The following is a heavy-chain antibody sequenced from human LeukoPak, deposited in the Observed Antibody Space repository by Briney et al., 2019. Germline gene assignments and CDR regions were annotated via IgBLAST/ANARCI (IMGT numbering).Heavy chain of an antibody. D-gene: IGHD1-14*01. CDR2: IYSGGST. CDR3: ARGGPEDAFDI. J-gene: IGHJ3*02. Sequence: AGGSLRLSCLASGFTVSSDYMSWVRQAPGKGLEWVSVIYSGGSTYYADAVKGRFSNYRDHSKNTLYLQMNSQRAEETAVYYCARGGPEDAFDIWGQGTMVTVSS. V-gene: IGHV3-66*01. CDR1: GFTVSSDY.